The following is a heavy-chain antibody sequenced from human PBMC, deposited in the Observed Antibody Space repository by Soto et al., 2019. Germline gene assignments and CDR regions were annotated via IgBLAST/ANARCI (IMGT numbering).Heavy chain of an antibody. CDR2: IYYSGST. CDR3: ARAHSGVTHDY. CDR1: GGSISSYY. V-gene: IGHV4-59*01. Sequence: PSETLSLTCTVSGGSISSYYWSWIRQPPGKGLEWIGYIYYSGSTNYNPSLKSRVTISVDTSKNQFSLKLSSVTAADTAVYYCARAHSGVTHDYWGQGNLVTVSS. J-gene: IGHJ4*02. D-gene: IGHD4-17*01.